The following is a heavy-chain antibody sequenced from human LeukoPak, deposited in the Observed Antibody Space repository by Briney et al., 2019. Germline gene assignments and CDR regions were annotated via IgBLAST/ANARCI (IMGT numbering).Heavy chain of an antibody. CDR2: INTNTGNP. V-gene: IGHV7-4-1*02. Sequence: GASVKVSCKASGYTFTSYGISWVRQAPGQGLEWMGWINTNTGNPTYAQGFTGRFVFSLDTSVSTAYLQISSLKAEDTAVYYCAREYYYDSSGQADAFDIWGQGTMVTVSS. CDR3: AREYYYDSSGQADAFDI. J-gene: IGHJ3*02. D-gene: IGHD3-22*01. CDR1: GYTFTSYG.